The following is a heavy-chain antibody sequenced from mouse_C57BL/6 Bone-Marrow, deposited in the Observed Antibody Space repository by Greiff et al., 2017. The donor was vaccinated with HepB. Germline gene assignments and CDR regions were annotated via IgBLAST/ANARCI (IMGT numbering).Heavy chain of an antibody. CDR2: ISNGGGST. CDR3: ARQELLRYTGFAY. CDR1: GFTFSDYY. J-gene: IGHJ3*01. Sequence: EVMLVESGGGLVQPGRSLKLSCAASGFTFSDYYMYWVRQTPEKRLEWVAYISNGGGSTYYPDTVKGRFTISRDNAKNTLYLQMSRLKSEDTAMYYCARQELLRYTGFAYWGQGTLVTVSA. D-gene: IGHD1-1*01. V-gene: IGHV5-12*01.